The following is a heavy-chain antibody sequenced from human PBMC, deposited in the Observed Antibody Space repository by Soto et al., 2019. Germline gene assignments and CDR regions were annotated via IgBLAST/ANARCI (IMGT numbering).Heavy chain of an antibody. J-gene: IGHJ4*02. CDR1: GGSISSGGYY. CDR2: ISYSGST. CDR3: ARDRSGHLDY. Sequence: SETLSLTCTLSGGSISSGGYYWSWIRQHPGKGLVWIGDISYSGSTYYNTSLKSRVTISVDTSKNRFSLKLSSVTAADTAVYYCARDRSGHLDYWGQGTLVTVSS. V-gene: IGHV4-31*03.